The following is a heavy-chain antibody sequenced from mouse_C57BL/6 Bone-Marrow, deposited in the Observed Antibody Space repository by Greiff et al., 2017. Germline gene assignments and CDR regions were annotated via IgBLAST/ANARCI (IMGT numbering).Heavy chain of an antibody. V-gene: IGHV1-9*01. CDR2: ILPGSGST. Sequence: QVQLQQSGAELMKPGASVKLSCKATGYTFTGYWIEWVKQRPGHGLEWIGEILPGSGSTNYNEKFKGKATFTADTSSNTAYMQLSSLTTEDSAIYYCERDPSSSYDHYWYFDVWGTGTTVTVSS. J-gene: IGHJ1*03. CDR1: GYTFTGYW. D-gene: IGHD1-1*01. CDR3: ERDPSSSYDHYWYFDV.